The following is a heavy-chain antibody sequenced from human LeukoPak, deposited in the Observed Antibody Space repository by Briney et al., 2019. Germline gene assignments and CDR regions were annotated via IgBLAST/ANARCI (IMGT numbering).Heavy chain of an antibody. J-gene: IGHJ4*02. CDR1: GGSFSGYY. CDR2: INHSGST. V-gene: IGHV4-34*01. CDR3: ARDAYSSGRNFDY. Sequence: SETLFLTCAVYGGSFSGYYWSWIRQPPGKGLEWIGEINHSGSTNYNPSLKSRVTISVDTSKNQFSLKLSSVTAADTAVYYCARDAYSSGRNFDYWGQGTLVTVSS. D-gene: IGHD6-19*01.